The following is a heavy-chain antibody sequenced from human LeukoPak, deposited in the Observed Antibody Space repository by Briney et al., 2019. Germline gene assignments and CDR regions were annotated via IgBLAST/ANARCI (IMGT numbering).Heavy chain of an antibody. CDR2: ISSSSSYI. CDR3: ARGSPDYYDSSGYADY. V-gene: IGHV3-21*01. J-gene: IGHJ4*02. CDR1: GFTFSSYS. Sequence: GGSLRLSCAASGFTFSSYSMTWVRQAPGKGLEWVSSISSSSSYIYYADSVKGRFTISRDNAKNSLYLQMNSLRAEDTAVYYCARGSPDYYDSSGYADYWGQGTLVTVSS. D-gene: IGHD3-22*01.